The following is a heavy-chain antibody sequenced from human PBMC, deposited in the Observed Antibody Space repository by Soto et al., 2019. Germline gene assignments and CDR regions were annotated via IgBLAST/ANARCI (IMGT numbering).Heavy chain of an antibody. V-gene: IGHV4-59*08. CDR1: GGSISSYY. CDR2: IYYSGST. CDR3: ARARQMNSYYDFWSGYSNYYMDV. D-gene: IGHD3-3*01. Sequence: PSETLSLTCTVSGGSISSYYWSWIRQPPGKGLEWIGYIYYSGSTNYNPSLKSRVTISVDTSKNQFSLKLSSVTAADTAVYYCARARQMNSYYDFWSGYSNYYMDVWGKGTTVTV. J-gene: IGHJ6*03.